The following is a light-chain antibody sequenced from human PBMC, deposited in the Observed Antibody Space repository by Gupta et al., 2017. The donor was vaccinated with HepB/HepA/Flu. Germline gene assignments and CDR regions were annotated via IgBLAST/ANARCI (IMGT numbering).Light chain of an antibody. J-gene: IGLJ2*01. CDR2: QDS. V-gene: IGLV3-1*01. CDR1: KLGDKY. Sequence: SYEVTQPPSVSVSPGQTASITCSGDKLGDKYACWYQQKPGQSPVLVIYQDSKRPSGIPERFSGSNSGNTATLXIXGTQAMXEADYYCQAWDSITGGVFGGGTKLTXI. CDR3: QAWDSITGGV.